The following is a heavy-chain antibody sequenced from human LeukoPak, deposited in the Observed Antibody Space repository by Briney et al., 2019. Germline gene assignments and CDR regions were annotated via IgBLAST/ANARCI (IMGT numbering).Heavy chain of an antibody. CDR3: ARVSAVAGKGRQSLDY. J-gene: IGHJ4*02. V-gene: IGHV1-46*01. Sequence: ASVKVSCKASGYTFTSYYMHWVRQAPGQGLEWMGIINPSGGSTSYAQKFQGRVTMTRDTSTSTVHMELSSLRSEDTAVYYCARVSAVAGKGRQSLDYWGQGTLVTVSS. CDR1: GYTFTSYY. CDR2: INPSGGST. D-gene: IGHD6-19*01.